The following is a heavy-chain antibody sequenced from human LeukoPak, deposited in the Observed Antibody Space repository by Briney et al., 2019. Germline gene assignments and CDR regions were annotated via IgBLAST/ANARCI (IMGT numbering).Heavy chain of an antibody. CDR2: ICYDGRTK. V-gene: IGHV3-33*01. CDR3: AREWGRIAVAGGPGY. Sequence: PGGSLRLYCEVSGFIFSNYGMHWVRQAPGKGLEWVALICYDGRTKFHADSVKGRFTISRDNSANTLYLQMSSLRVEDTAVYYCAREWGRIAVAGGPGYWGQGALVTVSS. J-gene: IGHJ4*02. D-gene: IGHD6-19*01. CDR1: GFIFSNYG.